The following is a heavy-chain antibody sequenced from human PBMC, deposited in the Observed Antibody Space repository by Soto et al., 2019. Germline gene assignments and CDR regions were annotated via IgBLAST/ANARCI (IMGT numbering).Heavy chain of an antibody. CDR3: ARARRAGGYYYGMDV. J-gene: IGHJ6*02. CDR2: IYYSGST. Sequence: SDTLSLTCTVSGGSISSSSYYWSWIRQPPGKGLEWIGSIYYSGSTYYNPSLKSRVTISVDTSKNQFSLKLSSVTGADTAVYYCARARRAGGYYYGMDVWGQGTTVTVSS. CDR1: GGSISSSSYY. V-gene: IGHV4-39*01. D-gene: IGHD3-10*01.